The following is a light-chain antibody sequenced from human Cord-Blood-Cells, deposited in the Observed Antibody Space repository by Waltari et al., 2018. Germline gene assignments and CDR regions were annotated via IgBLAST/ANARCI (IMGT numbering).Light chain of an antibody. CDR3: QQYNSYST. V-gene: IGKV1-5*01. J-gene: IGKJ1*01. CDR2: DAS. CDR1: QDISNW. Sequence: DIQMTQSLSTLSASVGDRVHITCRASQDISNWLAWYQQKPGKAPKLLIYDASNLESGVPSRFSGSGSGTEFTLTISSLQPDDFATYYCQQYNSYSTFGQGTKVEIK.